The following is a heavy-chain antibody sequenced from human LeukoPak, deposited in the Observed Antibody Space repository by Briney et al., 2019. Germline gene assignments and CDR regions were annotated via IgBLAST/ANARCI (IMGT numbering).Heavy chain of an antibody. CDR2: ISTMSSTK. Sequence: PGGSLRLSCAVSGFTFSSFDMNWVRQAPGKGLEWVSYISTMSSTKYYADSVKGRFTISRDNSKNTLYPQMNSLKAEDTGIYYCAKNRGSTWFSPLDSWGQGTLVTVSS. CDR1: GFTFSSFD. CDR3: AKNRGSTWFSPLDS. V-gene: IGHV3-48*01. D-gene: IGHD6-13*01. J-gene: IGHJ4*02.